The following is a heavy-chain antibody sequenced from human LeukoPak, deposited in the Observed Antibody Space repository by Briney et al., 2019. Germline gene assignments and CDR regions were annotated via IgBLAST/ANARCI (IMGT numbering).Heavy chain of an antibody. CDR3: ARGRRWQWLVDAPVHAFDI. D-gene: IGHD6-19*01. CDR1: GSSISGYY. Sequence: PSETLSLTCTVSGSSISGYYWSWIRQSPGKGLEWIGYIYYSGSTNYNPSLKSRVTISVDTSKNQFSLKLSSVTAADTAVYYCARGRRWQWLVDAPVHAFDIWGQGTMVTVSS. J-gene: IGHJ3*02. CDR2: IYYSGST. V-gene: IGHV4-59*12.